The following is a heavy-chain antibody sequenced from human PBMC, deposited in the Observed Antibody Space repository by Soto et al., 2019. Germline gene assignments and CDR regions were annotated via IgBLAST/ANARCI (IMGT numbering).Heavy chain of an antibody. Sequence: QVTLKESGPVLVKPTEPLTLTCTVSGFSLSNARMGVSWIRQPPGKALEWLAHIFSNDEKSYSTSLKSRLTISKDTSKSQVVLTMTNMDPVDTATYYCARIFSTIFGVGDAFDIWGQGTMVTVSS. D-gene: IGHD3-3*01. CDR2: IFSNDEK. CDR3: ARIFSTIFGVGDAFDI. J-gene: IGHJ3*02. CDR1: GFSLSNARMG. V-gene: IGHV2-26*01.